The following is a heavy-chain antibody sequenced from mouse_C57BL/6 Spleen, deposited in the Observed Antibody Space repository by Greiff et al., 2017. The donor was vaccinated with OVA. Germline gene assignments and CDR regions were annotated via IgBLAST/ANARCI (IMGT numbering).Heavy chain of an antibody. Sequence: QVQLQQPGAELVKPGASVKLSCKASGYTFTSYWMQWVKQRPGQGLEWIGEIDPSDSYTNYNQKFKGKATLTVDTSSSTAYMQLSSLTSEDSAVYDCARSGLRRRGYAMDYWGQGTSVTVSS. D-gene: IGHD2-2*01. CDR1: GYTFTSYW. CDR3: ARSGLRRRGYAMDY. CDR2: IDPSDSYT. V-gene: IGHV1-50*01. J-gene: IGHJ4*01.